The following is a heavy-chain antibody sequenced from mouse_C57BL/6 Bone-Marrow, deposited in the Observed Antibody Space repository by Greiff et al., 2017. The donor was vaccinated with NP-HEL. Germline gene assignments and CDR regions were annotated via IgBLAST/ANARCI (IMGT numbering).Heavy chain of an antibody. V-gene: IGHV1-81*01. CDR2: IYPRSGNT. CDR1: GYTFTSYG. D-gene: IGHD1-1*01. Sequence: VQLQQSGAELARPGASVKLSCKASGYTFTSYGISWVKQRTGQGLEWIGEIYPRSGNTYYNEKFKGKATLTADKSSSTAYMELRSLTSDDSAVYFCARDGSSLWFAYWGQGTLVTVSA. J-gene: IGHJ3*01. CDR3: ARDGSSLWFAY.